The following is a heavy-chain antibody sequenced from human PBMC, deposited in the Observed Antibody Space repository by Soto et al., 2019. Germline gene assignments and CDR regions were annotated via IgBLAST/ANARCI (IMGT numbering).Heavy chain of an antibody. CDR1: GGSITGGGSY. CDR2: GNS. D-gene: IGHD2-21*01. J-gene: IGHJ3*01. Sequence: QVHLQESGPGLVKPSQTLSLTCSVSGGSITGGGSYWSWIRQHPGKGLEWIGYGNSYSNPYLRSRVTISRDTSKYQLSLNLSLVTVAGTPMYYCVRGLRCSDASDCVRGAYDVWGPGTMVTVSS. CDR3: VRGLRCSDASDCVRGAYDV. V-gene: IGHV4-31*03.